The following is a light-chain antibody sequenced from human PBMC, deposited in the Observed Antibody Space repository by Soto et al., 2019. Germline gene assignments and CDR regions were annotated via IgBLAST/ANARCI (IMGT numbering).Light chain of an antibody. CDR1: QSISSY. Sequence: DIQMTQSPSSLSASVGDRVTITCRASQSISSYLNWYQQKPGKAPKLLIYAASSLQSGVPSRFSGCGSGTDFTLTISSXQPEDFATYYCQQSYSTLFTFGPGTKVDIK. CDR2: AAS. CDR3: QQSYSTLFT. J-gene: IGKJ3*01. V-gene: IGKV1-39*01.